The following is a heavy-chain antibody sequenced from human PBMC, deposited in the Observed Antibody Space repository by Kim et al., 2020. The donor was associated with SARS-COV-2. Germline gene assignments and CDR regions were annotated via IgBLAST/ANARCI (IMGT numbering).Heavy chain of an antibody. D-gene: IGHD3-22*01. V-gene: IGHV5-51*01. CDR1: GYSFTTYW. CDR3: ARHEGYGSGYLVDY. Sequence: GESLKISFQGSGYSFTTYWIGWVRQMPGKGLEWMGIIYPRDSDTRYNPSFQGQVTISADKSISTAYLQWSSLKASDTAMYYCARHEGYGSGYLVDYWGQGTLVTVSS. CDR2: IYPRDSDT. J-gene: IGHJ4*02.